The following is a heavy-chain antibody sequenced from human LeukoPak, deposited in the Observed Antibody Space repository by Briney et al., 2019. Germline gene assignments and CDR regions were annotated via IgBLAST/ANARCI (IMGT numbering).Heavy chain of an antibody. J-gene: IGHJ3*02. D-gene: IGHD2-2*01. Sequence: SETLSLTCTVSGGSISSYYWSWIRQPAGKGLEWIGRIYTSGSTNYNPSLKSRVTMSVDTSKNQFSLKLRSVTAADTAVYYCARDRYSTSWYLNAFDIWGQGTMVTVSS. CDR2: IYTSGST. V-gene: IGHV4-4*07. CDR3: ARDRYSTSWYLNAFDI. CDR1: GGSISSYY.